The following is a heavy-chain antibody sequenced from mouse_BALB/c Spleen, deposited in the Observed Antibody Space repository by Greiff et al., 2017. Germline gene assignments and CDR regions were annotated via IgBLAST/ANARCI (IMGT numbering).Heavy chain of an antibody. J-gene: IGHJ3*01. Sequence: VQRVESGPDLVAPSQSLSITCTVSGFSLTSYGVHWVRQPPGKGLEWLVVIWSDGSTTYNSALKSRLSISKDNSKSQVFLKMNSLQTDDTAMYYCARHGYDYDEAWFAYWGQGTLVTVSA. CDR2: IWSDGST. CDR3: ARHGYDYDEAWFAY. V-gene: IGHV2-6-2*01. CDR1: GFSLTSYG. D-gene: IGHD2-4*01.